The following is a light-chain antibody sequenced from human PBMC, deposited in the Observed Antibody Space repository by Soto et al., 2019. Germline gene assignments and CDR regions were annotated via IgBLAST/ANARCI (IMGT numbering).Light chain of an antibody. J-gene: IGKJ4*01. CDR1: QSIDNS. V-gene: IGKV3-11*01. CDR2: DAF. Sequence: TVLTQSPATLSLSPGERATLSRKASQSIDNSLGWFQQKPGQAPRLLIDDAFNRATGIPARFTGSGSGSDFTLTISSLEPEDFGVYYCRQRYNWPLTFGGGTKVEIK. CDR3: RQRYNWPLT.